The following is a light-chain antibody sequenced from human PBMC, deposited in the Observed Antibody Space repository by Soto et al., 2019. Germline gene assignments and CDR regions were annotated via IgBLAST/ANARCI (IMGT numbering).Light chain of an antibody. J-gene: IGKJ5*01. CDR3: QQRHNWPIT. CDR1: QTIRGL. Sequence: EIVLTQSPATLSLSPGERATLSCRTSQTIRGLLNWYQQRPGQAPRLLIYDTSNRANDIPARFSGSGSGTDFILTISSLDPEDFGVYFCQQRHNWPITCGQGTRLDIK. V-gene: IGKV3-11*01. CDR2: DTS.